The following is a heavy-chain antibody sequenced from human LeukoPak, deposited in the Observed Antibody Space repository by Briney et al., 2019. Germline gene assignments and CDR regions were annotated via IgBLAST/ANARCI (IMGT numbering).Heavy chain of an antibody. V-gene: IGHV3-23*01. CDR1: RFTFSIYI. Sequence: PGGSLRLSCAAPRFTFSIYITSSGSQAPGKGLEWVSTISGTGGFTTSTYYADSVKGLFTISRNNSDNKLYLQMDGLRADDTAVSYSVKDRRSAGISALRGFDPWGQGTLVTVSS. J-gene: IGHJ5*02. CDR2: ISGTGGFTTST. CDR3: VKDRRSAGISALRGFDP. D-gene: IGHD6-13*01.